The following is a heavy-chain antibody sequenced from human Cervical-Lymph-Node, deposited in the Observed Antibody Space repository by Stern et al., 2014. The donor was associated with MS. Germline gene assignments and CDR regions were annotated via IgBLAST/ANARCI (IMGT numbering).Heavy chain of an antibody. D-gene: IGHD1-26*01. CDR3: ARGELKEGLVRGMDV. V-gene: IGHV1-69*01. J-gene: IGHJ6*02. CDR1: GGTFSSYA. CDR2: TIPIFGTA. Sequence: VQLVESGAEVKKPGSSGKVSCKASGGTFSSYAISWVRQAPGPGLEWMGGTIPIFGTANYAQKCQGRVTITADESTSTAYMELSSLRSEDTAVYYCARGELKEGLVRGMDVWGQGTTVTVSS.